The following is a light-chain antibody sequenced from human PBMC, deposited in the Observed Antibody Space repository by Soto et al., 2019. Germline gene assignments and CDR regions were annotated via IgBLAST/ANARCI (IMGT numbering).Light chain of an antibody. CDR1: SSDVGGYNR. Sequence: QSALTQPASVTGSPGQSITISCTGTSSDVGGYNRVSWYQQYPGTAPKLMISEVTNRPSGVSYRFSASKSGNTASLTISGLQPQDEADYYCSSYTSRNSWVFGGGTKVTVL. CDR3: SSYTSRNSWV. CDR2: EVT. V-gene: IGLV2-14*01. J-gene: IGLJ3*02.